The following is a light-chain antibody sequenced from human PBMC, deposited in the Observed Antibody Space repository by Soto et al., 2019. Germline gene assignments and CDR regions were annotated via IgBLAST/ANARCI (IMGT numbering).Light chain of an antibody. CDR2: TGS. V-gene: IGKV1-12*01. Sequence: DIQMTQSPASLSASVVDRFTITFLASQVMKNCLAWYQQKPGKAPNLLIYTGSSLQSGVPSRFSGSGSGTDFTLTINSLQPEDFATYYCQQAASFPITFGQGTRLEIK. CDR3: QQAASFPIT. J-gene: IGKJ5*01. CDR1: QVMKNC.